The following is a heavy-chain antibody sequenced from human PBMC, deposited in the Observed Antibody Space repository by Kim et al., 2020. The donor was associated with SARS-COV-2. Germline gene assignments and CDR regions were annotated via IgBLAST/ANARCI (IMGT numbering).Heavy chain of an antibody. CDR2: ISSSSSNT. D-gene: IGHD3-22*01. Sequence: GGSLRLSCAASGFTFSDYYMSWIRQAPGKGLEWVSYISSSSSNTNYADSVKGRFTISRDNAKNSLYLQMNSLRAEDTAVYYCARDGSASSGYPYYFDYWGQGTLVTVSS. J-gene: IGHJ4*02. CDR1: GFTFSDYY. CDR3: ARDGSASSGYPYYFDY. V-gene: IGHV3-11*06.